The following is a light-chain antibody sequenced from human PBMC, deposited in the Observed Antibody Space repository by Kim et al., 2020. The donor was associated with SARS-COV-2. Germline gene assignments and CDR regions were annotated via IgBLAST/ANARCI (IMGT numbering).Light chain of an antibody. Sequence: PREKAATPSRAGRSSANTKLACCQNRPGQNPRLLIYVASSRATGVPERFIGSGSVTDFTLTISGLETEDFAMYYCQHRSSSVRTFGEGTKVDIK. J-gene: IGKJ1*01. V-gene: IGKV3-20*01. CDR3: QHRSSSVRT. CDR2: VAS. CDR1: RSSANTK.